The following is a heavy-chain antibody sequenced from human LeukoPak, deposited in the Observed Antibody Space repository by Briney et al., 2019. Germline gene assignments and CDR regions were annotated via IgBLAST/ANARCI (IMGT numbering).Heavy chain of an antibody. J-gene: IGHJ5*02. CDR3: ARGYCSSTSCLPRPRNWFDP. CDR2: INPSGGST. V-gene: IGHV1-46*01. D-gene: IGHD2-2*01. Sequence: ASVKVSCKTSGYTFTSYYIHWVRQAPGQGLEWMGIINPSGGSTSYAQKFQGRVTMTRDTSTSTVYMYLSSLRSEDTAVYYCARGYCSSTSCLPRPRNWFDPWGQGTLVTVSS. CDR1: GYTFTSYY.